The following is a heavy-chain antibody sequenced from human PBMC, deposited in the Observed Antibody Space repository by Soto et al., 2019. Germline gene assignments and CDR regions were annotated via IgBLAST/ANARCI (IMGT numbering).Heavy chain of an antibody. Sequence: GALRLSCAASGFTFRSFTMNWVRQAPGKGLEWVSTISSNSAYIYYTDALRGRFTISRDNAKNSLHLQMNSLRAEDTAVYYCTRDASRDSSARGWFDPWGPGTLVTVSS. CDR2: ISSNSAYI. CDR1: GFTFRSFT. J-gene: IGHJ5*02. V-gene: IGHV3-21*01. CDR3: TRDASRDSSARGWFDP. D-gene: IGHD6-13*01.